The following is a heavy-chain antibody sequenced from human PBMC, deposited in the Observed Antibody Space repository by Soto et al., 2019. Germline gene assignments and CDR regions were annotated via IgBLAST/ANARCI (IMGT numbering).Heavy chain of an antibody. CDR2: MSYSGST. D-gene: IGHD6-6*01. V-gene: IGHV4-39*01. CDR1: GGSISSSNYY. CDR3: ARHIAARPGYYYGMDV. J-gene: IGHJ6*02. Sequence: ETLSLTCTVSGGSISSSNYYWGWIRQPPVKGLEWIGSMSYSGSTYYNPSLNSRVTISVDTSKNQFSLNLSSVTAADTAVYYCARHIAARPGYYYGMDVWGQGTPVTVSS.